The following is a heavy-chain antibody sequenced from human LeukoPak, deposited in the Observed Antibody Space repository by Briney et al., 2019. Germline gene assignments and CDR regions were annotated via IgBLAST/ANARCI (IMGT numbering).Heavy chain of an antibody. Sequence: GGSLRLSCAASGFTFISYAMHWVRQAPGKGLEYVSAISTNGGTTYYANSVEGRFTISRDNSKNTLYLQMGSLRTEDMAVYYCARGKGIYCGGDCSALDYWGQGTLVTVSS. CDR3: ARGKGIYCGGDCSALDY. D-gene: IGHD2-21*02. CDR2: ISTNGGTT. J-gene: IGHJ4*02. CDR1: GFTFISYA. V-gene: IGHV3-64*01.